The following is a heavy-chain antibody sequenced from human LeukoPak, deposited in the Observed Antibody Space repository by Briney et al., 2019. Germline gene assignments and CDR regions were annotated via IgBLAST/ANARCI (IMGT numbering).Heavy chain of an antibody. J-gene: IGHJ4*02. CDR3: ARRTEYSSGWTFYFDY. CDR2: IYYSRST. Sequence: SETLSLTCTVSGGSISSNSYYWGWIRQPPGKGLEWIGSIYYSRSTYYNPSLKSRVTISVDTSKNQFSLKLSSVTAADTAVYYCARRTEYSSGWTFYFDYWGQGTLVTVSS. V-gene: IGHV4-39*01. CDR1: GGSISSNSYY. D-gene: IGHD6-19*01.